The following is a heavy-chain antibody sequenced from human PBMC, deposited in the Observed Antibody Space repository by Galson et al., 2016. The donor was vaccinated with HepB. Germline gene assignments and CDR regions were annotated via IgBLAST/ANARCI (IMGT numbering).Heavy chain of an antibody. J-gene: IGHJ4*02. D-gene: IGHD1-26*01. V-gene: IGHV3-15*07. CDR1: GFTFSHAW. CDR3: TTSVGANEFDY. Sequence: SLRLSCAGSGFTFSHAWLNWVRQAPGKGLEWVGRIKGKGDGETTDYAAPVKGRFTVSRDDSKNTLYLQMNSLKTEDTAVYHCTTSVGANEFDYWGRGTLVTVSS. CDR2: IKGKGDGETT.